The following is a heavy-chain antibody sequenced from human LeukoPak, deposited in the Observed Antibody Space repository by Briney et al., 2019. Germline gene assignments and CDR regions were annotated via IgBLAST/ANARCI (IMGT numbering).Heavy chain of an antibody. CDR1: GFTFSSYS. D-gene: IGHD5-12*01. V-gene: IGHV3-21*01. CDR3: ARGFGYSGYDPLDY. J-gene: IGHJ4*02. CDR2: ISSSSSYI. Sequence: GGSLRLSCAASGFTFSSYSMNWVRQAPGKGLEWVSSISSSSSYIYYADSVKGRFTISRDNAKNSLYLQMNSLRAEDTAVYYCARGFGYSGYDPLDYWGQGTLVTVSS.